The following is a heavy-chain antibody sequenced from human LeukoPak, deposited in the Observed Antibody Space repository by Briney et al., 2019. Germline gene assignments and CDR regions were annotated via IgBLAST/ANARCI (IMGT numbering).Heavy chain of an antibody. Sequence: PGGSLRLSCAASGFTFSSYAMHWVRQAPGKGLEWVSSISGSSVYIYYADSVQGRFTISRDNAKKSLFLQMNSLRAEDTAVYYCVRAMEMTTIGPGYWGQGTLVTVSS. CDR1: GFTFSSYA. CDR2: ISGSSVYI. J-gene: IGHJ4*02. D-gene: IGHD5-24*01. V-gene: IGHV3-21*01. CDR3: VRAMEMTTIGPGY.